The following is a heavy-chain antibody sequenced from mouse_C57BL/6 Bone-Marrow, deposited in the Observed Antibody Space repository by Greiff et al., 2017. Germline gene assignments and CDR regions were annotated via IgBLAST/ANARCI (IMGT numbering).Heavy chain of an antibody. Sequence: QVQLKESGPELVKPGASVKISCKASGYTFTDYYINWVKQRPGQGLEWIGWIFPGSGSTYYNEKFKGKATLTVDKSYSTAYMLLSSLTSEDSAVYFCARQLRPTWFAYWGQGTLVTVSA. CDR2: IFPGSGST. V-gene: IGHV1-75*01. CDR3: ARQLRPTWFAY. D-gene: IGHD3-2*02. CDR1: GYTFTDYY. J-gene: IGHJ3*01.